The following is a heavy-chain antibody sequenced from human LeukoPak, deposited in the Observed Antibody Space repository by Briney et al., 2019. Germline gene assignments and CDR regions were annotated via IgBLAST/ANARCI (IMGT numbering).Heavy chain of an antibody. CDR3: ARVGSGSFGDYFDY. CDR1: GDSISTSSYY. D-gene: IGHD3-10*01. V-gene: IGHV4-39*07. J-gene: IGHJ4*02. Sequence: PSETLSLTCSVSGDSISTSSYYWGWIRQPPGKGLEWIGTIYYSGSTYYNPSLTSRVTMSVDTSKNQFSLKLSSVTAADTAVYYCARVGSGSFGDYFDYWGQGTLVTVSS. CDR2: IYYSGST.